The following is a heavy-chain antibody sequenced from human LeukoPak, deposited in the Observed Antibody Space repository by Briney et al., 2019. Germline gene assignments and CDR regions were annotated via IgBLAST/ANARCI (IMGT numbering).Heavy chain of an antibody. D-gene: IGHD6-19*01. Sequence: SETLSLTCTVSGGSISSYYWSWIRQPPGKGLEWIGYIYYSGSTNYNPSLKSRVTISVDTSKNQFSLKLSSVTAADTAVYYCARDRRVAVAGDEYYYYGMDVWGQGTTGTVSS. CDR2: IYYSGST. V-gene: IGHV4-59*01. CDR1: GGSISSYY. CDR3: ARDRRVAVAGDEYYYYGMDV. J-gene: IGHJ6*02.